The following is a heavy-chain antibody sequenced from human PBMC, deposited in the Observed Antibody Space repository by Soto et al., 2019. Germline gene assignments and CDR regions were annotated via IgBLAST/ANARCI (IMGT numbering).Heavy chain of an antibody. CDR3: ARQSSGPGDY. CDR1: GGSISSSSYY. Sequence: PSETLSLTCTVAGGSISSSSYYWGWIRQPPGKGLEWIGSIYYSGSTYYNPSLKSRVTISVDTSKNQFSLKLSSVTAADTAVYYCARQSSGPGDYWGQGTLVTVSS. CDR2: IYYSGST. J-gene: IGHJ4*02. D-gene: IGHD6-19*01. V-gene: IGHV4-39*01.